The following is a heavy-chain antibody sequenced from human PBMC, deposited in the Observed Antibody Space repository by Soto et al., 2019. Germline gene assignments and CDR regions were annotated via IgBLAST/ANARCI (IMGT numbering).Heavy chain of an antibody. CDR3: ARPDFGDYWYFDL. Sequence: QDQLVQSGAEVKKPGSSVKVSCKASGGTFSSHTFSWVRQAPGQGLEWMGRIIPALGTATYAQKFQGRVTSTADESATTVYIDLNSLRSEDTAVYYCARPDFGDYWYFDLWGRGTLVTVSS. CDR2: IIPALGTA. V-gene: IGHV1-69*08. D-gene: IGHD4-17*01. J-gene: IGHJ2*01. CDR1: GGTFSSHT.